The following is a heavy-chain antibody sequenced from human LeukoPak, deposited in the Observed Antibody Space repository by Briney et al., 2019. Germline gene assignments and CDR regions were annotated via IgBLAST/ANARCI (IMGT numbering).Heavy chain of an antibody. CDR3: AREGTSGTRLNWFDP. V-gene: IGHV4-59*01. D-gene: IGHD1-1*01. Sequence: SESLSLTCTVSGGSISSYYWSWIRQPPGKGLEWIGHIYGSGSTNYNPSLKSRVTLSVDTSKNQFSLKLSSVTAADTAVYYCAREGTSGTRLNWFDPWGQGTLVTVSS. CDR2: IYGSGST. CDR1: GGSISSYY. J-gene: IGHJ5*02.